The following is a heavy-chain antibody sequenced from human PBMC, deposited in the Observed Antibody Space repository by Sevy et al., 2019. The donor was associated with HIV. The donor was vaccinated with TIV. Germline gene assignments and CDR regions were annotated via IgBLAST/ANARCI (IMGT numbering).Heavy chain of an antibody. J-gene: IGHJ4*02. CDR3: ARSHLAFCGGDCFSPYYFDS. CDR1: GGSISSYY. V-gene: IGHV4-59*01. Sequence: SETLSLTCSVSGGSISSYYWNWIRQPPGKGLERIGYIYSSGSTNYNPSLKSRVTISVDMSKNQFSLKLNSVTAADTALYYCARSHLAFCGGDCFSPYYFDSWGQGTLVTVSS. CDR2: IYSSGST. D-gene: IGHD2-21*01.